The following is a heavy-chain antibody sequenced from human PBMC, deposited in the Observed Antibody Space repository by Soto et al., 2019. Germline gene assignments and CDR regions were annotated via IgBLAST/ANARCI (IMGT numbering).Heavy chain of an antibody. D-gene: IGHD6-19*01. J-gene: IGHJ6*02. V-gene: IGHV3-30*18. CDR3: AKDRVYSSGWSYYGMDV. CDR2: ISYDGSNK. CDR1: GFTFSSYG. Sequence: GGSLRLSCAASGFTFSSYGMHWVRQAPGKGLEWVAVISYDGSNKYYADSVKGRFTISRDNSKNTLYLQMNSLRAEDTAVYYCAKDRVYSSGWSYYGMDVWGQGTTVTVSS.